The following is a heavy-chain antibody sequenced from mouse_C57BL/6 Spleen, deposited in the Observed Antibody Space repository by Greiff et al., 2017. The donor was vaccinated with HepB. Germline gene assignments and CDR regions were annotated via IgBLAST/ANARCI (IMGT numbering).Heavy chain of an antibody. CDR1: GFTFSDYY. J-gene: IGHJ4*01. V-gene: IGHV5-16*01. Sequence: EVKLVESEGGLVQPGSSMKLSCTASGFTFSDYYMAWVRQVPEKGLEWVANINYDGSSTYYLDPLKSRFIISRDNAKNILYLQMSSLKSEDTATYYCAREGLGAMDYWGQGTSVTVSS. CDR3: AREGLGAMDY. CDR2: INYDGSST. D-gene: IGHD2-2*01.